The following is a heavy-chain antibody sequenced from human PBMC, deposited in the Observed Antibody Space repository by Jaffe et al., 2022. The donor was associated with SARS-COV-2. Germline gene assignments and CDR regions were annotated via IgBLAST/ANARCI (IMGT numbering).Heavy chain of an antibody. CDR2: ISSSSSTI. CDR1: GFTFSSYS. J-gene: IGHJ6*02. V-gene: IGHV3-48*02. Sequence: EVQLVESGGGLVQPGGSLRLSCAASGFTFSSYSMNWVRQAPGKGLEWVSYISSSSSTIYYADSVKGRFTISRDNAKNSLYLQMNSLRDEDTAVYYCARDHYDFWSGSYYYYYGMDVWGQGTTVTVSS. D-gene: IGHD3-3*01. CDR3: ARDHYDFWSGSYYYYYGMDV.